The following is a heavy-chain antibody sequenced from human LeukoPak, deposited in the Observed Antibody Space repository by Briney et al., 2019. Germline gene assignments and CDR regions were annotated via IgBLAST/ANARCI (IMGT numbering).Heavy chain of an antibody. CDR1: GYSFTSYW. CDR3: ARGTNYYDSSGYYEHDAFDI. V-gene: IGHV5-51*01. CDR2: IYLGDSDT. D-gene: IGHD3-22*01. J-gene: IGHJ3*02. Sequence: GESLKISCKGSGYSFTSYWIGWVRQMPGKGLEWMGIIYLGDSDTRYSPSFQGQVTISADKSISTAYLQWSSLKASDTAMYYCARGTNYYDSSGYYEHDAFDIWGQGTMVTVSS.